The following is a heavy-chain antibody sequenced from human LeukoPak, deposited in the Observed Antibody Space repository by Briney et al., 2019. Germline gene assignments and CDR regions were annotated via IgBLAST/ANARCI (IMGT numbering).Heavy chain of an antibody. Sequence: GGSLRLSCAASGFTVSSNYMSWVRQAPGKGLEWVSVIDTSGSTYYADSVKGRFTISRDNSKNTLYLQMDSLRAEDTAVYYCARGYSSGGGPFDRWGQGTLVTVSS. J-gene: IGHJ5*02. CDR3: ARGYSSGGGPFDR. V-gene: IGHV3-53*01. CDR1: GFTVSSNY. CDR2: IDTSGST. D-gene: IGHD6-19*01.